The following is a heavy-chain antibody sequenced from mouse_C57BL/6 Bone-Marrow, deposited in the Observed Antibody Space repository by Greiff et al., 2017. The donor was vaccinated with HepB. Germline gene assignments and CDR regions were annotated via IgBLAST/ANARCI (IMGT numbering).Heavy chain of an antibody. J-gene: IGHJ2*01. Sequence: VQLQQSGAELVRPGASVKLSCTASGFNIKDDYMHWVKQRPEQGLEWIGWIDPENGDTEYASKFQGKATRTADTSSNTAYLQLSSLTSEDTAVYYCTTHTTAYYFDDWGQGTTLTVSS. CDR1: GFNIKDDY. CDR3: TTHTTAYYFDD. D-gene: IGHD1-2*01. CDR2: IDPENGDT. V-gene: IGHV14-4*01.